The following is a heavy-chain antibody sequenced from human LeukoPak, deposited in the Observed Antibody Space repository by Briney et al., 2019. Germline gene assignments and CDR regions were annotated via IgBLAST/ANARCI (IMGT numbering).Heavy chain of an antibody. CDR2: ISYDGSNK. CDR3: ARDYTTVTTSYYYYYGMDV. D-gene: IGHD4-17*01. J-gene: IGHJ6*02. V-gene: IGHV3-30*04. Sequence: PGRSLRLSCAASGFTFSSCAMHWVRQAPGKGLEWVAVISYDGSNKYYADSVKGRFTISRDNSKNTLYLQMNSLRAEDTAVYYCARDYTTVTTSYYYYYGMDVWGQGTTVTVSS. CDR1: GFTFSSCA.